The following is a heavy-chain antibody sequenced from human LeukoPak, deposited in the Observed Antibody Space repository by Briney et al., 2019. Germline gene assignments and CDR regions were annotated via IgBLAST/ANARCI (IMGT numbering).Heavy chain of an antibody. V-gene: IGHV3-9*01. Sequence: PGGSLRLSCAASGFTFDNYAMHWVRQAPGKGLEWVSGISWNSGTIGYADSVKGRFTISRDNAKNSLYLQMNSLRAEDTALYYCAKEDEYCYRSNCQNYFDTWGQGTLVAVSS. CDR2: ISWNSGTI. D-gene: IGHD2/OR15-2a*01. CDR1: GFTFDNYA. J-gene: IGHJ4*02. CDR3: AKEDEYCYRSNCQNYFDT.